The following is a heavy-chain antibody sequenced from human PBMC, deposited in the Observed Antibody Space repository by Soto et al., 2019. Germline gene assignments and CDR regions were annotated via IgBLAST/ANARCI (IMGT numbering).Heavy chain of an antibody. CDR2: IYSGGST. CDR3: ARNYDSTAGGAFDI. CDR1: GFTVSSNY. Sequence: EVQLVESGGGLIQPGGSLRLSCAASGFTVSSNYMSWVRQAPGKGLEWVSVIYSGGSTYYADSVKGRFTSSRDNSKNTLYIQMNSLRAEDTAVYYCARNYDSTAGGAFDIWGQGTMVTVSS. J-gene: IGHJ3*02. V-gene: IGHV3-53*01. D-gene: IGHD3-22*01.